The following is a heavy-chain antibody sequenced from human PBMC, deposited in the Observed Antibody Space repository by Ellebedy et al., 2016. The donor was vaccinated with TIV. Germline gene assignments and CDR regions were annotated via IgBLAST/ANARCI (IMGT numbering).Heavy chain of an antibody. CDR2: ISGSGGST. Sequence: GGSLRLXXAASGFTFSSYAMSWVRQAPGKGLEWVSAISGSGGSTYYADSVKGRFTISRDNSKNTLYLHMNSLRAEDTAVYYCAKDPSGPVDYWGQGTLVTVSS. J-gene: IGHJ4*02. CDR1: GFTFSSYA. V-gene: IGHV3-23*01. CDR3: AKDPSGPVDY. D-gene: IGHD6-25*01.